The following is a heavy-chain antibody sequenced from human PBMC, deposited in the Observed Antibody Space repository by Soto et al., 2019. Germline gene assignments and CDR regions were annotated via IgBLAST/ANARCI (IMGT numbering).Heavy chain of an antibody. CDR1: GGSVSSGSYY. D-gene: IGHD3-3*01. V-gene: IGHV4-61*01. Sequence: PSETLSLTCTVSGGSVSSGSYYWSWIRQPPGKGLEWIGYIYYSGSTNYNPSLKSRVTISVDTSKNQFSLKLSSVTAADTAVYYCASLIALYDFWSGYSSPPGVDVWGQGTTVTVSS. J-gene: IGHJ6*02. CDR3: ASLIALYDFWSGYSSPPGVDV. CDR2: IYYSGST.